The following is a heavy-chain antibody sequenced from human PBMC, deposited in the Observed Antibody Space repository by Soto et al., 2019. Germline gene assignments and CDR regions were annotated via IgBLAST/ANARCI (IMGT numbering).Heavy chain of an antibody. CDR3: ARSLYSSSFQRDPFDY. Sequence: ASVKVSCKASGGTFSSYAISWVRQAPGQGLEWMGGIIPIFGTANYAQKFQGRVTITADESTSTAYMELSSLRSEDTAVYYCARSLYSSSFQRDPFDYWGQGTLVTVSS. CDR1: GGTFSSYA. D-gene: IGHD6-13*01. CDR2: IIPIFGTA. V-gene: IGHV1-69*13. J-gene: IGHJ4*02.